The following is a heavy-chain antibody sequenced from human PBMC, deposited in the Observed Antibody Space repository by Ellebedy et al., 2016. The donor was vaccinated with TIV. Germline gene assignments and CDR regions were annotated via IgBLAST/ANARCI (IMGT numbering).Heavy chain of an antibody. J-gene: IGHJ4*02. CDR2: IRSTGSDK. CDR3: ARVQLVWFESDC. V-gene: IGHV3-21*06. D-gene: IGHD3-10*01. Sequence: GESLKISCVASGFTFSNYNMNWVRQSPGKGLEWVSSIRSTGSDKYYAESVKGRFIISRDNAQNTLFLQMNSLRVEDTAVYYCARVQLVWFESDCWGQGTLVTVSS. CDR1: GFTFSNYN.